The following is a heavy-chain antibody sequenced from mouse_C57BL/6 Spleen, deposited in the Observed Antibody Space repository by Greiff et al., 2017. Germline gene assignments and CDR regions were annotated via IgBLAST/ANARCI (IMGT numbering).Heavy chain of an antibody. CDR2: ISSGSSTI. CDR1: GFTFSDYG. CDR3: AKNWDWYFDV. Sequence: EVQLVESGGGLVKPGGSLKLSCAASGFTFSDYGMHWVRQAPEKGLEWVAYISSGSSTIYYADTVKGRFTISRDNAKNTLFLQMTSLRSEDTAMYYCAKNWDWYFDVWGTGTTVTVSS. D-gene: IGHD4-1*01. J-gene: IGHJ1*03. V-gene: IGHV5-17*01.